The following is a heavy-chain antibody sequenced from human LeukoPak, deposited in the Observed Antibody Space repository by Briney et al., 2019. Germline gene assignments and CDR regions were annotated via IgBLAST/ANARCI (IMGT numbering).Heavy chain of an antibody. D-gene: IGHD3-10*01. J-gene: IGHJ4*02. CDR1: GFFFDDYG. Sequence: GGSLRLSCAASGFFFDDYGMSWVRQAPGKGLESVSVIYSGGSTYYADSVRGRFTISRDNSKNTLYLQMNSLRVEDTAVYYCARVGGHWGQGTLVTVSS. CDR3: ARVGGH. CDR2: IYSGGST. V-gene: IGHV3-53*01.